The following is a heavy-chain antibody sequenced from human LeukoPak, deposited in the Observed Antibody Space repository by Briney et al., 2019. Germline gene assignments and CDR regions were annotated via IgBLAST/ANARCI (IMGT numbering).Heavy chain of an antibody. CDR2: ISSSGSTI. Sequence: GGSLRLSCAASGFTFSDYYMSWIRQAPGKGLEWVSYISSSGSTIYYADSVKGRFTISRDNAKNSLYLQMNSLRSDDTAVYYCARGYQIQLWLLGYWGQGTLVTVSS. D-gene: IGHD5-18*01. CDR3: ARGYQIQLWLLGY. J-gene: IGHJ4*02. CDR1: GFTFSDYY. V-gene: IGHV3-11*01.